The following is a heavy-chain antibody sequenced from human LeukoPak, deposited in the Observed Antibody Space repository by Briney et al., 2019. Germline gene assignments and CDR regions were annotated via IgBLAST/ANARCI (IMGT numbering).Heavy chain of an antibody. CDR2: ISSSGGST. D-gene: IGHD3-9*01. V-gene: IGHV3-64*01. CDR1: GFTFSSYS. Sequence: GGSLRLSCAASGFTFSSYSMHWVRQAPGKGLEYVSAISSSGGSTYYTNSVKGRFTISRDNSKNILYLQMGSLRAEDMAVYYCARDHPSRSGWNDAFDIWGHGTMVTVSS. CDR3: ARDHPSRSGWNDAFDI. J-gene: IGHJ3*02.